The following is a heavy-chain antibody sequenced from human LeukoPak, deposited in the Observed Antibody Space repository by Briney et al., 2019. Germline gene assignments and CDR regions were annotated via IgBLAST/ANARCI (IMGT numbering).Heavy chain of an antibody. CDR2: IWEDGSSQ. J-gene: IGHJ4*02. Sequence: QPGRSLRLSCAASGFTFSSYGMHWARQAPGKGLEWVAVIWEDGSSQKYADSVKGRFTISRDNSKNMLYLQMNSLRAEDTAVYYCAKDQWNPDYWGQGTLVIVSS. V-gene: IGHV3-33*06. D-gene: IGHD6-19*01. CDR3: AKDQWNPDY. CDR1: GFTFSSYG.